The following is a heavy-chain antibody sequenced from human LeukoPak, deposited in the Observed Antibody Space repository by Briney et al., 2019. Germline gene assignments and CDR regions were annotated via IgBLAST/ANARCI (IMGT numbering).Heavy chain of an antibody. Sequence: QAGGSLRLSCAASGFTFSSCGMHWVRQAPGKGLEWVAVIWYDGSNKYYADSVKGRFTISRDNSKNTLYLQMNSLRAEDTAVYYCARDDSSGYYFGPFDYWGQGTLVTVSS. CDR3: ARDDSSGYYFGPFDY. CDR2: IWYDGSNK. J-gene: IGHJ4*02. CDR1: GFTFSSCG. D-gene: IGHD3-22*01. V-gene: IGHV3-33*01.